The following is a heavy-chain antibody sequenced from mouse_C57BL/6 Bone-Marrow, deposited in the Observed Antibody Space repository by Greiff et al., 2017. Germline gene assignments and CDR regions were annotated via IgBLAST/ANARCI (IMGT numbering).Heavy chain of an antibody. D-gene: IGHD4-1*01. V-gene: IGHV1-55*01. Sequence: QVQLQQPGAELVKPGASVKMSCKASGYTFTSYWITWVKQRPGQGLEWIGDIYPTSGRTNYNEKFKSKAILTVDTSSNTAYMQSSSLTSEDSAVFYGARSGPLGRSFDNGGQGTTLTVSA. J-gene: IGHJ2*01. CDR2: IYPTSGRT. CDR1: GYTFTSYW. CDR3: ARSGPLGRSFDN.